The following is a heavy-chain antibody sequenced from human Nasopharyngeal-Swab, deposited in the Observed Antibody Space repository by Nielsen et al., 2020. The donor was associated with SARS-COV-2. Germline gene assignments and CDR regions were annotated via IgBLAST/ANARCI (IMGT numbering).Heavy chain of an antibody. V-gene: IGHV4-39*07. CDR2: IYYSGST. CDR3: ARDGYSNSRTLDY. Sequence: WIRQPPGKGLEWIGSIYYSGSTYYNPSLKSRVTISVDTSKNQFSLKLSSVTAADTAVYYCARDGYSNSRTLDYWGQGTLVTVSS. J-gene: IGHJ4*02. D-gene: IGHD6-13*01.